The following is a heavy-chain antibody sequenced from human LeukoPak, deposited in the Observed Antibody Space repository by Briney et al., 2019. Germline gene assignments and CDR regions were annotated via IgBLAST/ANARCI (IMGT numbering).Heavy chain of an antibody. J-gene: IGHJ4*02. CDR2: ISGSGNKT. V-gene: IGHV3-23*01. Sequence: PGGSLRLSCAASGFTFSHFAMSWVRQAPGKGLHWVSTISGSGNKTYDADSVKGRFTISRDNSKNTPYLQMTGLRAEDTAVYYCAKLKRVGIAPFDDWGQGTLVTVSS. CDR3: AKLKRVGIAPFDD. CDR1: GFTFSHFA. D-gene: IGHD3-10*01.